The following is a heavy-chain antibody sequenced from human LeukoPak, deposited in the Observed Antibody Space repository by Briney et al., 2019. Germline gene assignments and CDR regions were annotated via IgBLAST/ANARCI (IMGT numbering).Heavy chain of an antibody. V-gene: IGHV1-2*04. D-gene: IGHD3-9*01. J-gene: IGHJ4*02. CDR3: ARDRPSRHYDILTGYPKATYYFDY. Sequence: ASVKVSCKASGYTFTGYYMHWVRQAPGQGLEWMGWINPNSGGTNYAQKFQGWVTMTRDTSISTAYMELSRLRSDDTAVYYCARDRPSRHYDILTGYPKATYYFDYWGQRTLVTVSS. CDR1: GYTFTGYY. CDR2: INPNSGGT.